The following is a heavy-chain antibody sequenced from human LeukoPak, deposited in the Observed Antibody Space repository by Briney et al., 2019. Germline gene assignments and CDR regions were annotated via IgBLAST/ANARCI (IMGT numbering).Heavy chain of an antibody. V-gene: IGHV4-4*02. CDR2: IYHSGST. Sequence: PSETLSLTCAVSGGSISSSNWWSWVRQPPGKGLEWIGEIYHSGSTNYNPSLKSRVTISVDKSKNQFSLKLSSVTAADTAVYYCARDRGFLGMEYRDDAFDIWGQGTMVTVSS. D-gene: IGHD3-10*01. CDR3: ARDRGFLGMEYRDDAFDI. J-gene: IGHJ3*02. CDR1: GGSISSSNW.